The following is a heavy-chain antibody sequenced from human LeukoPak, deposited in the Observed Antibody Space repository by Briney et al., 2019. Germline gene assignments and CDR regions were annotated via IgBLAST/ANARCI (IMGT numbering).Heavy chain of an antibody. CDR2: IYYSGST. CDR3: ARDCLGTYYYDSSGYRWNDNWFDP. CDR1: GGSISSSSYY. V-gene: IGHV4-39*07. J-gene: IGHJ5*02. Sequence: NPSETLSLTCTVSGGSISSSSYYWGWIRQPPGKGLEWIRSIYYSGSTYYNPSLKSRVTISVDTSKNQFSLKLSSVTAADTAVYYCARDCLGTYYYDSSGYRWNDNWFDPWGQGTLVTVSS. D-gene: IGHD3-22*01.